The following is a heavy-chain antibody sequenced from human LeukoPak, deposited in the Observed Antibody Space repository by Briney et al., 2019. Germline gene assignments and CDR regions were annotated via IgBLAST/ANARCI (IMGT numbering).Heavy chain of an antibody. CDR3: ARVVVVPAAIGISSWFDP. D-gene: IGHD2-2*01. Sequence: SETLSLTCAVSGGSISSGGYSWSWIRQPPGKGLEWIGYIYHSGSTYYNPSLKSRVTISVDRSKNQFSPKLSSVTAADTAVYYCARVVVVPAAIGISSWFDPWGQGTLVTVSS. J-gene: IGHJ5*02. CDR1: GGSISSGGYS. CDR2: IYHSGST. V-gene: IGHV4-30-2*01.